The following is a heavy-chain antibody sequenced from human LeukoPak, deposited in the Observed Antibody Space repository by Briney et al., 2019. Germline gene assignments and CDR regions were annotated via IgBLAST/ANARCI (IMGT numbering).Heavy chain of an antibody. Sequence: GGSLRLSCAASRFTFSRYGMHWVRQAPGKGLEWVAFIRYDGSNKHYADSVKGRFTISRDNSKNTLYLQMNSLRAEDTAVYYCATINSSGYYGWDYWGQGTLVTVSS. CDR1: RFTFSRYG. J-gene: IGHJ4*02. CDR3: ATINSSGYYGWDY. CDR2: IRYDGSNK. D-gene: IGHD3-22*01. V-gene: IGHV3-30*02.